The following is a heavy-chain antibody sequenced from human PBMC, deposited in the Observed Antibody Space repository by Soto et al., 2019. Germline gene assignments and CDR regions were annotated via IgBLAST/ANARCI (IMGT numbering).Heavy chain of an antibody. J-gene: IGHJ4*02. V-gene: IGHV1-46*01. CDR2: VNPSDGRA. CDR1: GYRLSNYY. D-gene: IGHD5-12*01. CDR3: ARAELIVAGQAFDS. Sequence: QVDLVQSGAEVKKPGASVKMSCKSSGYRLSNYYMHWVRQAPGQGLEWMGIVNPSDGRANYARKFQGRVTMTWDTSTTTLYMEMNSLRSDDTAIYYCARAELIVAGQAFDSWGQGTLVTVSS.